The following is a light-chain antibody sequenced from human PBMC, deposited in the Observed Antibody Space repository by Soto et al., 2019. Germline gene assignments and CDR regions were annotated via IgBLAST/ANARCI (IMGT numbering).Light chain of an antibody. CDR2: LGS. Sequence: DIVMTQSPLSLPVTPGEPASISCRSSQSLLFGGYNYLDWYLQKPRQSPQLLVYLGSNRASGVPDRCSGGGSATNFTLMISTVEAEDVGVYYCLQALQFPFTFGPGIKVDIK. J-gene: IGKJ3*01. CDR3: LQALQFPFT. CDR1: QSLLFGGYNY. V-gene: IGKV2-28*01.